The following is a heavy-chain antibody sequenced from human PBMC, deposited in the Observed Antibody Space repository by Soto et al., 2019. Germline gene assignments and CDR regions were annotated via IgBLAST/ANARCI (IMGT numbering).Heavy chain of an antibody. CDR3: SRGILV. CDR2: ISYGGST. D-gene: IGHD5-18*01. CDR1: GGSINSGGYC. V-gene: IGHV4-31*03. Sequence: QVQLQESGPGLVKPSQTLSLTCTVSGGSINSGGYCWSWIRQHPGKGLDWIGCISYGGSTSYNPSLETRVTLSVDTSKNQFSLKLTSVTAADPAVYYCSRGILVWGQGALITVSS. J-gene: IGHJ4*02.